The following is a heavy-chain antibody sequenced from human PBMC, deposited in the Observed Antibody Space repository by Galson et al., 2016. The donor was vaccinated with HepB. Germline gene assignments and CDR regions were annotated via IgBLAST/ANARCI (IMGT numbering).Heavy chain of an antibody. CDR2: INPNSGGT. CDR1: GYTFTGYY. V-gene: IGHV1-2*04. J-gene: IGHJ6*02. CDR3: AREYYFGMDI. Sequence: SVKVSCKASGYTFTGYYIHWVRQAPGQGLEWMGWINPNSGGTKYAQKFQGWVTMTRDTSISTAYMELSRLRSDDTAAYYCAREYYFGMDIWGQGTTVTVSS.